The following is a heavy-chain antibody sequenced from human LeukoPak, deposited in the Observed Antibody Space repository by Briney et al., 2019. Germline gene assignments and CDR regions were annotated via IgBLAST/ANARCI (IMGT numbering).Heavy chain of an antibody. D-gene: IGHD3-22*01. J-gene: IGHJ5*02. CDR1: GGSISNYY. V-gene: IGHV4-59*01. CDR3: ARGSLSGSGWFDP. Sequence: PSETLSLTCTVSGGSISNYYWTWIRQPPGKGLEWIGYICYGGSTNYNPSLTSRVTISVDTSKNQFSLKLSSVTAADTAVYYCARGSLSGSGWFDPWGQGTLVTVSS. CDR2: ICYGGST.